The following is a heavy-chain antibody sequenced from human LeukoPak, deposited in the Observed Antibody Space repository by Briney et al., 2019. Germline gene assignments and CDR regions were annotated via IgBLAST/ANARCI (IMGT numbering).Heavy chain of an antibody. CDR3: AKDGLGGIAAAGYFDY. Sequence: AGGSLRLSCAASGFTFSSYGMHWVRQAPGKGLEWVAVISYDGSNKYYADSVKGRFTISRDNSKNTLYLQMNSLRAEDTAVYYCAKDGLGGIAAAGYFDYWGQGTLVTVSS. CDR1: GFTFSSYG. CDR2: ISYDGSNK. J-gene: IGHJ4*02. D-gene: IGHD6-13*01. V-gene: IGHV3-30*18.